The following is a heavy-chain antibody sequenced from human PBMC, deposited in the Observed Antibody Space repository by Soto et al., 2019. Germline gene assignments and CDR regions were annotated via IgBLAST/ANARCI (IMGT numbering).Heavy chain of an antibody. J-gene: IGHJ5*02. CDR3: ARTRNAMDIVVAPAAASNWFDP. CDR2: IIPILGIA. D-gene: IGHD2-2*03. V-gene: IGHV1-69*02. CDR1: GGTFSSYT. Sequence: SVKVSCKASGGTFSSYTISWVRQAPGQGLEWMGRIIPILGIANYAQKFQGRVTITADKSTSTAYMELSSLRSEDTAVYYCARTRNAMDIVVAPAAASNWFDPWGQGTLVTVSS.